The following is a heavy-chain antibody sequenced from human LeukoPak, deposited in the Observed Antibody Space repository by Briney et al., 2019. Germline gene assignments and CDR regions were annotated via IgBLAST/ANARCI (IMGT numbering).Heavy chain of an antibody. Sequence: GGSLRLSCAASGFTLRSSAMSWVRQAPRKGLEWVSAISGDGGTISYAASVRGRFTISRDNAKNTLFLQMSSLRAGDTALYYCAKELYGNPSGYWGQGTRVTVSS. J-gene: IGHJ4*02. CDR1: GFTLRSSA. CDR2: ISGDGGTI. V-gene: IGHV3-23*01. CDR3: AKELYGNPSGY. D-gene: IGHD2-8*01.